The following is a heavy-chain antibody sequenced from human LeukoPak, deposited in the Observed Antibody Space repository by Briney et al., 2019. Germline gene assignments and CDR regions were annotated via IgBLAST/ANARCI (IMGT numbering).Heavy chain of an antibody. CDR1: GFTASSNY. CDR3: AREGIVGARGAFDI. CDR2: IYSGGST. V-gene: IGHV3-53*01. J-gene: IGHJ3*02. D-gene: IGHD1-26*01. Sequence: PGGSLRLSCAASGFTASSNYMSWVRQAPGKGLEWVSVIYSGGSTYYADSVKGRFTISRDNSKNTLYLQMNSLRAEDTAVYYCAREGIVGARGAFDIWGQGTMVTVSS.